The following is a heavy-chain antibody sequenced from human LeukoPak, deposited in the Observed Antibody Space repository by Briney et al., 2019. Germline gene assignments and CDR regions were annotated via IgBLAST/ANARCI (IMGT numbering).Heavy chain of an antibody. Sequence: SSETLSLTCAVYGGSFSGYYWSWIRQPPGKGVEWIGEINHSGSTNYNPSLKSRVTISVDTSKNQFSLKLSSVTAADTAVYYCAGIDIYYYDSSGYYSIDYWGQGTLVTVSS. CDR3: AGIDIYYYDSSGYYSIDY. J-gene: IGHJ4*02. D-gene: IGHD3-22*01. CDR2: INHSGST. CDR1: GGSFSGYY. V-gene: IGHV4-34*01.